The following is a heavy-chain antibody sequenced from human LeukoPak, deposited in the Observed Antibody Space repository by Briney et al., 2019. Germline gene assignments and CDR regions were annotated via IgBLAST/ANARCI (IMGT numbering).Heavy chain of an antibody. CDR2: ISGGGVST. D-gene: IGHD3-22*01. Sequence: GGSLRLSCAASGFTFITFAMSWVRQAPGKGLEWVSAISGGGVSTYYADSVKGRFTISRDNSKNTLYLQMNSLRAEDTAVYSCATSPYYDSSSKSYYFAYWGQGTLVTVSS. J-gene: IGHJ4*02. V-gene: IGHV3-23*01. CDR1: GFTFITFA. CDR3: ATSPYYDSSSKSYYFAY.